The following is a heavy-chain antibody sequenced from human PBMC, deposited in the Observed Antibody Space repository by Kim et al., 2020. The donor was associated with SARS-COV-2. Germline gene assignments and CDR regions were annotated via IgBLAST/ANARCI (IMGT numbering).Heavy chain of an antibody. CDR2: INPNSGGT. CDR3: ASLDLEPTLDAFDI. V-gene: IGHV1-2*06. D-gene: IGHD1-1*01. CDR1: GYTFTGYY. Sequence: ASVKVSCKASGYTFTGYYMHWVRQAPGQGLEWMGRINPNSGGTNYAQKFQGRVTMTRDTSISTAYMELSRLRSDDTAVYYCASLDLEPTLDAFDIWGQGTMVTVSS. J-gene: IGHJ3*02.